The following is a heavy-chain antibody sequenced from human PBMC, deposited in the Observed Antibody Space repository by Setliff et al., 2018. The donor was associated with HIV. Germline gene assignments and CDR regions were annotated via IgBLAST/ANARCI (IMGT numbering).Heavy chain of an antibody. CDR1: GFTFSSYA. CDR3: AKDGEYYDSSGFSY. CDR2: ISGRGDST. V-gene: IGHV3-23*01. Sequence: LSLSCAASGFTFSSYAMSWVRQAPGKGLQWVSAISGRGDSTYYADSVKGRFTVSRDNSKDTMFLQMYSVRAEDTAVYYCAKDGEYYDSSGFSYWGQGTLVTVSS. J-gene: IGHJ4*02. D-gene: IGHD3-22*01.